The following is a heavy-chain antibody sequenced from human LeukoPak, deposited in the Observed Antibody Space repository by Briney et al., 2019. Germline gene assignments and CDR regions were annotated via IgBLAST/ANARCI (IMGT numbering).Heavy chain of an antibody. Sequence: PGGSLRLSCAASGFTFSSYWMHWVRQAPGKGLVWVSRIDSDGGNTNYADSVKGRFTVSRDNAKNTLYLQMNSLRAEDTAVYYCARDDYGDYCFDYWGQGTLVTVSS. CDR2: IDSDGGNT. D-gene: IGHD4-17*01. J-gene: IGHJ4*02. CDR1: GFTFSSYW. V-gene: IGHV3-74*01. CDR3: ARDDYGDYCFDY.